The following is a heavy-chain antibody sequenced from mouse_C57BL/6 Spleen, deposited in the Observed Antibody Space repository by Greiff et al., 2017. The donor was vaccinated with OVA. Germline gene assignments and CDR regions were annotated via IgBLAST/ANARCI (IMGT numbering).Heavy chain of an antibody. Sequence: VQLKQSGPELVKPGASVKISCKASGYTFTDYYMNWVKQSHGKSLEWIGDINPNNGGTSYNQKFKGKATLTVDKSSSTAYMELRSLTSEDSAVYYCANDYDYWYFDVWGTGTTVTVSS. V-gene: IGHV1-26*01. J-gene: IGHJ1*03. CDR2: INPNNGGT. CDR1: GYTFTDYY. CDR3: ANDYDYWYFDV. D-gene: IGHD2-4*01.